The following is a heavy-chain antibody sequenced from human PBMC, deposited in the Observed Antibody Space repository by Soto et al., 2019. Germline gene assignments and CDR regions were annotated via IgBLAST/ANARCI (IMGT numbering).Heavy chain of an antibody. J-gene: IGHJ6*03. Sequence: SLRLSCAASDFTFRNAWINWVRQAPGKGLEYVSGISSNGVGTYYANSVQGRFTISRDNSKNTVYLQMGSLRPEDMAVYYCARRARPDFYYMDVWGKGTTVTVSS. CDR3: ARRARPDFYYMDV. V-gene: IGHV3-64*01. D-gene: IGHD6-6*01. CDR2: ISSNGVGT. CDR1: DFTFRNAW.